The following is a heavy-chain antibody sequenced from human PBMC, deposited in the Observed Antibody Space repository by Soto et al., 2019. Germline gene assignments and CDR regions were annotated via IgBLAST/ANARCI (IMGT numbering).Heavy chain of an antibody. J-gene: IGHJ5*01. D-gene: IGHD2-15*01. CDR3: ARVRQRCSANTCYFDP. Sequence: PSETLSLTCTLSGGSVRAPDCWNWVRQSPDKGLEWIAEVHISGHSNYNPSLRSRVSVSIDSSKNQFYLNLNSVTAADTAIYYCARVRQRCSANTCYFDPLGQCTQLPVSS. CDR2: VHISGHS. V-gene: IGHV4-4*02. CDR1: GGSVRAPDC.